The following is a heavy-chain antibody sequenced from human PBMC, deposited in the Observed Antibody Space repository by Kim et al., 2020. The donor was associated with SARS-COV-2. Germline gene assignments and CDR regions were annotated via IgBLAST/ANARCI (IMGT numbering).Heavy chain of an antibody. CDR2: IYSGGST. CDR1: GFTVSSNY. D-gene: IGHD6-19*01. V-gene: IGHV3-66*01. Sequence: GGSLRLSCAASGFTVSSNYMSWVRQAPGKGLEWVSVIYSGGSTYYADSVKGRFTISRDNSKNTLYLQMNSLRAEDTAVYYCARARGWYSSYFDYWGLGTLVTVSS. J-gene: IGHJ4*02. CDR3: ARARGWYSSYFDY.